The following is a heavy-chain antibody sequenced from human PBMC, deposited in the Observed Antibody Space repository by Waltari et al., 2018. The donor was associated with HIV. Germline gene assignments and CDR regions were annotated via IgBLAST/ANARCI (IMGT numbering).Heavy chain of an antibody. CDR1: DFSFGSFW. J-gene: IGHJ3*01. Sequence: DGQLMESGGGLVQPGGSLRLSCVGTDFSFGSFWMTRVRQAPGKGLGWVANIQPAGNEKYYVDSVKGRFTVSRDNARNSLYLDMDNMRAEDTAMYYCATNGDWSFDVWGQGTKVTVSP. CDR2: IQPAGNEK. CDR3: ATNGDWSFDV. D-gene: IGHD3-9*01. V-gene: IGHV3-7*03.